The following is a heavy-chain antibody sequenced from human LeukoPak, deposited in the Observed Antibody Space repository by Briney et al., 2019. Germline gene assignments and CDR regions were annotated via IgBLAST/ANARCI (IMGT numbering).Heavy chain of an antibody. J-gene: IGHJ3*02. Sequence: GGSLRLSCAASGLTFSGYSVNWVRQAPGKGLEWVSSIGSSGLYIYYADSVKGRFTISKDTAKNSLYLQMNSLRADDTALYYCARGPEYSSTDALDIWGQGTMATVSS. CDR3: ARGPEYSSTDALDI. CDR1: GLTFSGYS. CDR2: IGSSGLYI. V-gene: IGHV3-21*01. D-gene: IGHD6-6*01.